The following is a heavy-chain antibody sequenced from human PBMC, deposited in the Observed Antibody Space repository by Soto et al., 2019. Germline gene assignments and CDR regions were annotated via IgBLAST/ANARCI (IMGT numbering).Heavy chain of an antibody. CDR2: ISSSSSDI. V-gene: IGHV3-21*01. D-gene: IGHD4-17*01. Sequence: PGGSLRLSCAASGFTFSSYSMNWVRQAPGKGLEWVSSISSSSSDISYADSVKGRFTVSRDNAKNSPYLQMNSLRAADTAVYYCSREPAGDYYYVMDVGAQGTTVTVSS. CDR3: SREPAGDYYYVMDV. CDR1: GFTFSSYS. J-gene: IGHJ6*02.